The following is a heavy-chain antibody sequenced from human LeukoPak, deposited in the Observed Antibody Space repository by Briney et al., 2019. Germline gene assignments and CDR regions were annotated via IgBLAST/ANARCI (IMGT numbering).Heavy chain of an antibody. V-gene: IGHV3-23*01. J-gene: IGHJ4*02. CDR2: ISGSGGST. CDR1: GFTVSSNY. Sequence: GGSLRLSCAASGFTVSSNYMSWVRQAPGKGLEWVSAISGSGGSTYYADSVKGRFTISRDNSKNTLYLQMNSLGAEDTAVYYCAKDQRAPYYYGSGSYSYWGQGTLVTVSS. D-gene: IGHD3-10*01. CDR3: AKDQRAPYYYGSGSYSY.